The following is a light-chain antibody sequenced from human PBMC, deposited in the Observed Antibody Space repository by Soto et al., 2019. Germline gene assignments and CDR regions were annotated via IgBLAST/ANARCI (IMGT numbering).Light chain of an antibody. Sequence: DIVMTQSPDSLAVSLGERATINCKSSQSVIHTSNNKSYLAWYQQKAGQPPELLFYWASARDSGVPDRFSGSGSGTDFPLTISSLQAEDVAVYYCQQYYRTPPTFGQGTKVEIK. J-gene: IGKJ2*01. CDR3: QQYYRTPPT. CDR1: QSVIHTSNNKSY. CDR2: WAS. V-gene: IGKV4-1*01.